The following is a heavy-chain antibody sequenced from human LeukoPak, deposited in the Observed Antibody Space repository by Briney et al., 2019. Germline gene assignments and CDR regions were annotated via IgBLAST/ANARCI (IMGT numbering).Heavy chain of an antibody. V-gene: IGHV3-23*01. D-gene: IGHD5-24*01. Sequence: GGSLRLSCAASGFTFSNYAMSWVRQAPGKGLEWVSGISGSGGSTYYAASVKGRFTISRDNSKNTLYLQMNSLRAEDTAVYHCAKDPVEMATVNWFDPWGQGTLVTVSS. CDR3: AKDPVEMATVNWFDP. J-gene: IGHJ5*02. CDR2: ISGSGGST. CDR1: GFTFSNYA.